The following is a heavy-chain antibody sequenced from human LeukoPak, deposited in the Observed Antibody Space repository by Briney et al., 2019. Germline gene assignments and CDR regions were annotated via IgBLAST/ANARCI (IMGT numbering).Heavy chain of an antibody. CDR3: ARDYTTSSYYFDY. CDR2: IWPDGSNK. Sequence: GGSLRLSCAASGFTFSSYGMHWVRRAPGKGLEWVAVIWPDGSNKLYGDSVRGRFTISRDNSKNTLYLQMNSLRAEDTAVYYCARDYTTSSYYFDYWGQGTLVTVSS. CDR1: GFTFSSYG. D-gene: IGHD6-6*01. V-gene: IGHV3-33*08. J-gene: IGHJ4*02.